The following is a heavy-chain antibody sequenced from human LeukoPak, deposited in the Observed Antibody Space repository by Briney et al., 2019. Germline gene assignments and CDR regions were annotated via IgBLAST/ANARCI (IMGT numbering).Heavy chain of an antibody. J-gene: IGHJ5*02. Sequence: GGSLGLSCAASGFTFSSYDMNWVRQAPGKGLEWVSYISSSGSTIYYADSVKGRFTISRDNAKNSLYLQMNSLRAEDTAVYYCARFYGSGSYYEGKRFDPWGQGTLVTVSS. CDR1: GFTFSSYD. CDR3: ARFYGSGSYYEGKRFDP. D-gene: IGHD3-10*01. CDR2: ISSSGSTI. V-gene: IGHV3-48*03.